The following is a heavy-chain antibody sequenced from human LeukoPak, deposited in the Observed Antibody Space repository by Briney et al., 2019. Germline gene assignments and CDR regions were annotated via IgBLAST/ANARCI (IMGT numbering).Heavy chain of an antibody. V-gene: IGHV4-61*09. CDR2: IHISGNT. D-gene: IGHD6-6*01. CDR3: ARDRSAARSKQSDAFDI. CDR1: GGSISSGSYC. Sequence: SQTLSLTCTVSGGSISSGSYCWSWIRQPAGKGLEWIGHIHISGNTNYNPSLKSRVTISVDTSKNQFSLKLSSVTAADTAVYYCARDRSAARSKQSDAFDIWGQGTMVTVSS. J-gene: IGHJ3*02.